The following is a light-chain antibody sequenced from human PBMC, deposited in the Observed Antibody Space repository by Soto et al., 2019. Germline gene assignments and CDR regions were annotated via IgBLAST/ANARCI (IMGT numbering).Light chain of an antibody. CDR3: QQYSDSPLT. J-gene: IGKJ4*01. V-gene: IGKV3-20*01. CDR2: ASP. Sequence: EIVLTQSPGTLSLSPGERATLSCRASQNVRTNYFAWFQHKPGQAPRLLIFASPSSATGIPDRFSGSWSGTDSTITSNRREPEDFVVYFCQQYSDSPLTFGGGTKVEIK. CDR1: QNVRTNY.